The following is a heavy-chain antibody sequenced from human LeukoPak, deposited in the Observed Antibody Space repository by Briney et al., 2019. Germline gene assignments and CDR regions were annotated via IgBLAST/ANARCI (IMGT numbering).Heavy chain of an antibody. CDR3: ARVATGTTGRSNYYYYMDV. CDR1: GGSFSGYY. V-gene: IGHV4-34*01. D-gene: IGHD1-1*01. CDR2: INHSGST. J-gene: IGHJ6*03. Sequence: SETLSLTCAVYGGSFSGYYWSWIRQPPGKGLEWIGEINHSGSTNYNPSLKSRVTISVDTSKNQFSLKLSSVTAADTAVYYCARVATGTTGRSNYYYYMDVWGKGTTVTVSS.